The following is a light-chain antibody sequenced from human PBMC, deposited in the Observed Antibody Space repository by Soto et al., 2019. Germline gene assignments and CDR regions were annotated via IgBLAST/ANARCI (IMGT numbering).Light chain of an antibody. CDR1: QSISGW. Sequence: IHMTQSLSSLSASVGDRVTITCRASQSISGWLAWYQQKPGKAPKLLIYDASSLESGVPSRFSGSGSGTEFTLTISSLQPDDFATYYCQQYNSYSRTFGQGTKVDIK. V-gene: IGKV1-5*01. CDR3: QQYNSYSRT. CDR2: DAS. J-gene: IGKJ1*01.